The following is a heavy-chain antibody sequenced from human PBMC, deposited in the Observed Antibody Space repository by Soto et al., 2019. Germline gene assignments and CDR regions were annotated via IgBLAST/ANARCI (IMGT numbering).Heavy chain of an antibody. CDR2: INTDGSST. Sequence: PGGSLRLSCAASGFTFSNYWMHWVRQAPGKGLMWVSRINTDGSSTTYADAVKGRFTISRDNAENTLHLQMSSLRAEDTAVYYCVRGLAPRYGSDWYSDYWGQGTLVTVSS. J-gene: IGHJ4*02. CDR3: VRGLAPRYGSDWYSDY. D-gene: IGHD6-19*01. CDR1: GFTFSNYW. V-gene: IGHV3-74*01.